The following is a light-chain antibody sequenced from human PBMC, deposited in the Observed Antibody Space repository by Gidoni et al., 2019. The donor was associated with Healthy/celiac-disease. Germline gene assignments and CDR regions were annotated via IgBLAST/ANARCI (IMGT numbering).Light chain of an antibody. CDR3: QQSYSTPRT. CDR1: QSISSY. V-gene: IGKV1-39*01. J-gene: IGKJ2*01. CDR2: AAS. Sequence: DIQITQSPSSLSASVGDRVTITCRASQSISSYLNWYQQKPGKAPKLLIYAASSLQSGVPSRFSGSGSGTDFTRTISSLQPEDFATDYCQQSYSTPRTFXQXTKLEIK.